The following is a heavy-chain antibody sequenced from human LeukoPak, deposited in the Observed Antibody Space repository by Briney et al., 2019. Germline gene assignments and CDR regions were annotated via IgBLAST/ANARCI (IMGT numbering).Heavy chain of an antibody. CDR3: ARDRTGYGNYYFDS. V-gene: IGHV1-69*05. CDR1: GDTVRKYA. CDR2: IISTYGAS. J-gene: IGHJ4*02. Sequence: SVKVSCKASGDTVRKYAIGWVRQAAGQGLEGIGGIISTYGASNSAQKFQGRVTLTTDESANTAYMELRSLRSQDTAVYYCARDRTGYGNYYFDSWGQGTPVTVSS. D-gene: IGHD5-18*01.